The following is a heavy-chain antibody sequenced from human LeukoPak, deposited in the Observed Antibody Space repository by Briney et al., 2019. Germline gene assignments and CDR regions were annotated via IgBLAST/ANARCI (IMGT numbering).Heavy chain of an antibody. CDR1: GDSLTNSNFY. CDR2: IFHSGST. D-gene: IGHD3-9*01. V-gene: IGHV4-39*01. Sequence: SEPLSLTCTVSGDSLTNSNFYWGWIRQSPGKGLEWIGSIFHSGSTNYNPSLKSRVTISVDTSKNQFYLRVRSVTAAETALYYCAGRGIVTGYFDFWGRGTLVTVSS. CDR3: AGRGIVTGYFDF. J-gene: IGHJ4*02.